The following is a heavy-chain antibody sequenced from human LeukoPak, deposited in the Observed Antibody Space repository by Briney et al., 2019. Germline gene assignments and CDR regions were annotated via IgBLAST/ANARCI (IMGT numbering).Heavy chain of an antibody. CDR1: GYTFTSYG. Sequence: ASVKVSCKASGYTFTSYGISWVRQAPGQGLEWMGWISAYNGNPHYAQKLQGRVTMTTDTSTSTAYMELRSLRSDDTAVYYCARVGTTGTSFDYWGQGTLVTVSS. D-gene: IGHD1-1*01. J-gene: IGHJ4*02. CDR3: ARVGTTGTSFDY. CDR2: ISAYNGNP. V-gene: IGHV1-18*01.